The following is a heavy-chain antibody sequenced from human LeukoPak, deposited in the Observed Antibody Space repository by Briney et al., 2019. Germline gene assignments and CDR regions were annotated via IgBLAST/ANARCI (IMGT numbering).Heavy chain of an antibody. CDR1: GFTFSSYW. CDR3: ARDKVVVIGPFYFQH. CDR2: IKQDGSEK. Sequence: GGSLRLSCAASGFTFSSYWMSWVRQAPGKGLEWVANIKQDGSEKYYVDSVKGRFTISRDNAKNSLYLQMNSLRAEDTAVYYCARDKVVVIGPFYFQHWGQGTLVTVSS. V-gene: IGHV3-7*01. D-gene: IGHD2-21*01. J-gene: IGHJ1*01.